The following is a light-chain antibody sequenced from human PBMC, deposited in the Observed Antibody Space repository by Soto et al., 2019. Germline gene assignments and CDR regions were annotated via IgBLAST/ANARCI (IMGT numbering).Light chain of an antibody. Sequence: QSVLTQSPSVSAAPGQKVTISCSGSSSNIGNNYVSWYQQLPGTAPKLLIYDNNKRPSGIPDRFSGSKSGTSGTLDITGLQTGDEADYYCQAYDNSLGVSVLFGGGTKLTVL. CDR1: SSNIGNNY. J-gene: IGLJ3*02. V-gene: IGLV1-51*01. CDR2: DNN. CDR3: QAYDNSLGVSVL.